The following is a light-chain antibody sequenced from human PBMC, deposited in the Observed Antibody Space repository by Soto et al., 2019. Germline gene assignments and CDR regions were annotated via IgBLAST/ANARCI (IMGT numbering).Light chain of an antibody. CDR3: CSHAGTYTYV. CDR1: SSDVGGYNY. CDR2: DVT. V-gene: IGLV2-11*01. Sequence: QSVLTQPRSVSGSPGQSLTISCTGTSSDVGGYNYVSWYQQYPGQVPKLMIYDVTKRPSGVPDRFSGSKSGNTASLTISGLQAEDEADYYCCSHAGTYTYVFGTGTQLTV. J-gene: IGLJ6*01.